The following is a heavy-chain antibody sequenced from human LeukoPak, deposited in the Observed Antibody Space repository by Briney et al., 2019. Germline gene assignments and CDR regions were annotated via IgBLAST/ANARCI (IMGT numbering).Heavy chain of an antibody. CDR3: ARDGYGGETHFDY. V-gene: IGHV1-18*01. J-gene: IGHJ4*02. CDR2: ISAYNGNT. D-gene: IGHD4-23*01. CDR1: GYTLTSYG. Sequence: ASVKVSCKASGYTLTSYGISWVRQAPGQGLEWMGWISAYNGNTNYAQKLQGRVTMTRNTSISTAYMELSSLRSEDTAVYYCARDGYGGETHFDYWGQGTLVTVSS.